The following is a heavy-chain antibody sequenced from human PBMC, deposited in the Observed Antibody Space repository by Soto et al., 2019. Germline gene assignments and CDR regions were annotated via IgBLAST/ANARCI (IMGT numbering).Heavy chain of an antibody. CDR3: AGGGVRGVITRTRDYYGMDV. J-gene: IGHJ6*02. V-gene: IGHV5-51*01. CDR2: IYPGDSDT. Sequence: GESLKISCKGSGYIFTNYWISWVRQMPGKGLEWMGIIYPGDSDTRYSPSFQGQVTISADKSISTAYLQWSSLKASDTAMYYCAGGGVRGVITRTRDYYGMDVWGQGTTVTVSS. D-gene: IGHD3-10*01. CDR1: GYIFTNYW.